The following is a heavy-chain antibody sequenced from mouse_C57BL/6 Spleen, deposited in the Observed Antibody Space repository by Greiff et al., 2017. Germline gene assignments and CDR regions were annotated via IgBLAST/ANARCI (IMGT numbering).Heavy chain of an antibody. D-gene: IGHD2-3*01. CDR3: TRGGLLPLFDY. V-gene: IGHV5-9-1*02. Sequence: EVQVVESGEGLVKPGGSLKLSCAASGFTFSSYAMSWVRQTPEKRLEWVAYISSGGDYIYYADTVKGRFTISRDNARNTLYLQMSRLKSEDTAMYYCTRGGLLPLFDYWGQGTTLTVSS. J-gene: IGHJ2*01. CDR2: ISSGGDYI. CDR1: GFTFSSYA.